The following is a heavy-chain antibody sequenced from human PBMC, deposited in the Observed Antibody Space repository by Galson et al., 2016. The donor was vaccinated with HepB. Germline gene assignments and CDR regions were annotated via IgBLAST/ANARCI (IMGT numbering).Heavy chain of an antibody. CDR3: ARDMAKFDY. Sequence: SLRLSCAASGFTFSNYAMHWVHQAPGKGLDWVAVISYNGNYTYYADSLKGRFTISRDNSKNTLSLQMNGLRPEDTAVYYCARDMAKFDYWGQGTLVTVSS. CDR1: GFTFSNYA. D-gene: IGHD3-10*01. J-gene: IGHJ4*02. CDR2: ISYNGNYT. V-gene: IGHV3-30*04.